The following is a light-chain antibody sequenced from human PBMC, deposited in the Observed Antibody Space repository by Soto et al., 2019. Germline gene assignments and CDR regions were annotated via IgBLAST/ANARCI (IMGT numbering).Light chain of an antibody. CDR1: SSDVGGYNS. J-gene: IGLJ3*02. CDR2: EVS. CDR3: YSYTRDSTWV. V-gene: IGLV2-14*01. Sequence: QSALTQPASVSGSPGQSITISCTGTSSDVGGYNSVSWYQQHPGKAPKLMIYEVSNRPSGVSDRFSGSKSGNTASLTISGLQAEDEAYYYCYSYTRDSTWVFGGGTKLTVL.